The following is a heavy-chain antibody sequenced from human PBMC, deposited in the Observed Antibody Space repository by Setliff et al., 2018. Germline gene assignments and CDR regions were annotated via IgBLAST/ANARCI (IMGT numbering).Heavy chain of an antibody. V-gene: IGHV5-51*01. CDR2: IYPGDSIT. CDR3: ARLGSYGSTIPYYFDY. J-gene: IGHJ4*02. D-gene: IGHD5-18*01. CDR1: GYSFSTCW. Sequence: GESLKISCKGSGYSFSTCWIGWVRQMPGKGLEWMGIIYPGDSITRYSPSFQGQVTISVDKSISTAYLQWSSLKASDTAMYYCARLGSYGSTIPYYFDYWGQGTLVTVS.